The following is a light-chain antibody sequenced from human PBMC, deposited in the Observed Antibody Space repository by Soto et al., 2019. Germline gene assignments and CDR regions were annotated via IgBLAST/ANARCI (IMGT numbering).Light chain of an antibody. V-gene: IGKV3-20*01. CDR3: HQCAHSPLT. J-gene: IGKJ1*01. Sequence: EIVLTQSPATLSLSPGERATLSCRASHSVPNDSLAWYQQKPGQPPRLIIDDAVDRATGVPDRFIGSGSGTDFTLTISRLEPEDFAGYYCHQCAHSPLTFGQGTKVEIK. CDR2: DAV. CDR1: HSVPNDS.